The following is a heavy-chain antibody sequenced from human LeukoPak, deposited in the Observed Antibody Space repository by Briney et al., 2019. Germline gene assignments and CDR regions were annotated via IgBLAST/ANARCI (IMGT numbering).Heavy chain of an antibody. D-gene: IGHD6-19*01. CDR1: GIPFSDYY. CDR3: AKSSATQWLVPFDY. Sequence: PGGSLRLSCVVSGIPFSDYYMNWIRQAPGKGLEWISYISSSSSYTDYADSVKGRFTISRDNAKSTLYLQMNSLGAEDTAVYYCAKSSATQWLVPFDYWGQGTLVTVSS. V-gene: IGHV3-11*03. J-gene: IGHJ4*02. CDR2: ISSSSSYT.